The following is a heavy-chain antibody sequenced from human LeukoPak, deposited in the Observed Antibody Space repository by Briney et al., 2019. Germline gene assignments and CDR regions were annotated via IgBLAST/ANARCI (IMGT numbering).Heavy chain of an antibody. CDR2: IYAGDSDV. CDR1: GYPFSTYW. CDR3: ARVMVTSGYDC. V-gene: IGHV5-51*01. Sequence: GESLKISCKGSGYPFSTYWIGWVRQMPGKGLEWMGIIYAGDSDVRYSPSFQGQVTISVDKSISTAYLQWSSLKASDTAMYYCARVMVTSGYDCWGQGTLVTVSS. D-gene: IGHD4-23*01. J-gene: IGHJ4*02.